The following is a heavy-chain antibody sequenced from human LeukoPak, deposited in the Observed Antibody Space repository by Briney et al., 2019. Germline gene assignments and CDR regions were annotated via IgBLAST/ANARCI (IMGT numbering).Heavy chain of an antibody. CDR3: ARSVGATFGYYYMDV. V-gene: IGHV1-69*05. D-gene: IGHD1-26*01. CDR2: IIPIFGTA. J-gene: IGHJ6*03. Sequence: ASVTVSCKASGGTFSSYAISWVRQAPGQGLEWMGGIIPIFGTANYAQKFQGRVTITTDESTSTAYMELSSLRSEDTAVYYCARSVGATFGYYYMDVWGKGTTVTVSS. CDR1: GGTFSSYA.